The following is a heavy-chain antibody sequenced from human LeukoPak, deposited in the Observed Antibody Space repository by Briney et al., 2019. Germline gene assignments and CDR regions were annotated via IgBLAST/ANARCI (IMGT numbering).Heavy chain of an antibody. CDR1: GFTFSSYG. D-gene: IGHD4-17*01. Sequence: HPRGFLRLSCTAAGFTFSSYGMHWVRQAPGKGLEWVALISYDGSNEYYADSVRGRFTISRDNSKNTLYLQMNSLRAEDTAVYYCAKEFGLRWGQGTLVTVSS. CDR3: AKEFGLR. CDR2: ISYDGSNE. J-gene: IGHJ4*02. V-gene: IGHV3-30*18.